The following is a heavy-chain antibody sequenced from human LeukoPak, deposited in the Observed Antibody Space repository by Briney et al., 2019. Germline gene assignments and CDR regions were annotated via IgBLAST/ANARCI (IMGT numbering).Heavy chain of an antibody. CDR2: INPIFGTA. CDR3: ATGPYSGSYLFDY. CDR1: GYTFIGYY. D-gene: IGHD1-26*01. J-gene: IGHJ4*02. V-gene: IGHV1-69*06. Sequence: SVKVSCKASGYTFIGYYIHWVRQAPGQGLEWMGWINPIFGTANYAQKFQGRATITADKSTSTAYMELSSLRSEDTAVYYCATGPYSGSYLFDYWGQGTLVTVSS.